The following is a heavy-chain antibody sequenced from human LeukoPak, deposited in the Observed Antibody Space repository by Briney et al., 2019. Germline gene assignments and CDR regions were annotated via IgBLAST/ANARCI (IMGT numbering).Heavy chain of an antibody. D-gene: IGHD3-22*01. CDR3: ARVGLYYDSSGRYPYYFDY. CDR1: GGSISSSSYY. V-gene: IGHV4-39*07. CDR2: IYYSGST. Sequence: SETLSLTCTVSGGSISSSSYYWGWIRQPPGKGLEWIGSIYYSGSTYYNPSLKSRVTISVDTSKNQFSLKLSSVTAADTAVYYCARVGLYYDSSGRYPYYFDYWGQGTLVTVSS. J-gene: IGHJ4*02.